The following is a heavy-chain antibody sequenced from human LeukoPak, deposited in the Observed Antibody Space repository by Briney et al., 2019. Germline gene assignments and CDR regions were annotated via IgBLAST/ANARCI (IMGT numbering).Heavy chain of an antibody. D-gene: IGHD6-13*01. Sequence: GGSLRLSCAASGFTFSSCAMSWVRQAPGKGLKWVSAISGSGGSTYCADSVKGRFTISRDNSKNTLYLQMNSLRAEDTAVYYCTKHDRYSSSWYYFDYWGQGTLVTVSS. CDR3: TKHDRYSSSWYYFDY. CDR2: ISGSGGST. CDR1: GFTFSSCA. J-gene: IGHJ4*02. V-gene: IGHV3-23*01.